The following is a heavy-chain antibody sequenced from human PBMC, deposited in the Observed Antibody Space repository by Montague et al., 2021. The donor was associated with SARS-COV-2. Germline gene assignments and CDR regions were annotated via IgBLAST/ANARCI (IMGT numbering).Heavy chain of an antibody. V-gene: IGHV4-59*08. Sequence: SETRSLTCSVSGDSISNYSWSWIRQSPGKGLEWIGYIYYSGSTNYNPSLTSRVTISVDTSKNQVSLKLTSVTAADTAVYYCARHLRVTTVTSHMYHYAMDVWGQGTTVTVSS. CDR2: IYYSGST. CDR3: ARHLRVTTVTSHMYHYAMDV. J-gene: IGHJ6*02. D-gene: IGHD4-11*01. CDR1: GDSISNYS.